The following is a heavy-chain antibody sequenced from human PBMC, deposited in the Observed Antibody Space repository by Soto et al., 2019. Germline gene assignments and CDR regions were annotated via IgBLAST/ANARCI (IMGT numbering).Heavy chain of an antibody. Sequence: GGSLRLSCAASGFTFSNYGMHWVRQAPGKGLEWVAIIWYDGSNKYYADSVKGRFTISRDNSKNTLYLQMNSLRAEDTAVYYWEWGGRESYHFDYWGQGTLVTVSS. CDR3: EWGGRESYHFDY. V-gene: IGHV3-33*01. CDR1: GFTFSNYG. CDR2: IWYDGSNK. D-gene: IGHD3-3*01. J-gene: IGHJ4*01.